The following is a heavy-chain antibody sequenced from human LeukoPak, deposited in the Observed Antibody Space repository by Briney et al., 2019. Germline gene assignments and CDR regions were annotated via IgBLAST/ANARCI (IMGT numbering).Heavy chain of an antibody. V-gene: IGHV3-49*03. CDR3: TRDRGAYNLYDY. CDR2: IRSKAYGETA. CDR1: GFTFGDYA. D-gene: IGHD1-1*01. J-gene: IGHJ4*02. Sequence: GGFLRLSCTASGFTFGDYAMSWIRQAPGKGLEWVGFIRSKAYGETADYAASVKGRFTISRDDSKAIAYLQMNSLKTEDTAVYHCTRDRGAYNLYDYWGQGTLVTVSS.